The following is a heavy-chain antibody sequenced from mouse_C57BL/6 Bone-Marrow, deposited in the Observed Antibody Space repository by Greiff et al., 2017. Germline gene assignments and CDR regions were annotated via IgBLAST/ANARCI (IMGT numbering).Heavy chain of an antibody. V-gene: IGHV1-81*01. CDR3: AKDGSGYDWFAY. CDR1: GYTFTSYG. D-gene: IGHD3-2*02. J-gene: IGHJ3*01. CDR2: IYPRSGNT. Sequence: VQLQQSGAELARPGASVKLSCKASGYTFTSYGISWVKQRTGQGLEWIGEIYPRSGNTYYNEKFKGKATLTADKSSSTAYMELRSLTSEDSAVYFCAKDGSGYDWFAYWGQGTLVTVSS.